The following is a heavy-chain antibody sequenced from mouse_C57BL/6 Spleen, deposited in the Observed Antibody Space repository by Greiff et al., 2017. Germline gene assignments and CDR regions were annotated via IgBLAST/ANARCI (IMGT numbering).Heavy chain of an antibody. V-gene: IGHV2-2*01. CDR1: GFSFTSYG. D-gene: IGHD4-1*01. Sequence: VKLMESGPGLVQPSQSLSITCTVSGFSFTSYGVHWVRQSPGKGLEWLGVIWSGGSTDYNAAFISRLSISKVNSKSQVFFKMNRLQADDASIYYCARSNWAYYFDYRGQSTTRTVAT. CDR2: IWSGGST. J-gene: IGHJ2*01. CDR3: ARSNWAYYFDY.